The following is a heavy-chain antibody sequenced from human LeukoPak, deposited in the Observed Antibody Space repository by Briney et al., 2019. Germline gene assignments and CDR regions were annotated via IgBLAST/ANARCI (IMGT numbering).Heavy chain of an antibody. Sequence: GGSLRLSCSASGITLSKSTLSWVRLAPGKGLEWVSGISGSDTFYAEFVKGRFTISRDNSKNTAYLQLNSLTVADTAIYYCATLYEFHSDYWGQGTLVTVSS. CDR3: ATLYEFHSDY. CDR1: GITLSKST. J-gene: IGHJ4*02. CDR2: ISGSDT. V-gene: IGHV3-23*01. D-gene: IGHD2/OR15-2a*01.